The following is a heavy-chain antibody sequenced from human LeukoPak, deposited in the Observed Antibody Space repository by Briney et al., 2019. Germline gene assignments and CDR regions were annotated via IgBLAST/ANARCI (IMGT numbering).Heavy chain of an antibody. CDR1: GFTFDDYA. J-gene: IGHJ4*02. Sequence: GGSLRLSCAASGFTFDDYAMHWVRQAPGKGLEWVSGISWNSGSMAYADSVKGRFTISRDNAKNSLYLQLNSLRPEDTALYYCAKDHLSVGATYFDNWGQGTLVTVSS. D-gene: IGHD1-26*01. V-gene: IGHV3-9*01. CDR3: AKDHLSVGATYFDN. CDR2: ISWNSGSM.